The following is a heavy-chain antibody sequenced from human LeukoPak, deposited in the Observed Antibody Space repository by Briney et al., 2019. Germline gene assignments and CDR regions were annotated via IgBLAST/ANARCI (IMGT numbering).Heavy chain of an antibody. J-gene: IGHJ4*02. CDR1: GFTVITND. CDR2: LYSDGNT. D-gene: IGHD1-14*01. V-gene: IGHV3-53*01. Sequence: GGSLRLSCAASGFTVITNDMTWVGQAPGKVLEWVSVLYSDGNTKYADSVQGRFTISRDNSKNTLYLEMNSLSPDDTAVYYCARGVEPLAANTLAYWGQGTLVTVSS. CDR3: ARGVEPLAANTLAY.